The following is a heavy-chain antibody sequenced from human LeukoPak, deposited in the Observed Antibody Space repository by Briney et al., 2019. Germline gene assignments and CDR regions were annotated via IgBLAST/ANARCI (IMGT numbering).Heavy chain of an antibody. D-gene: IGHD3-10*01. CDR3: ARGTWVDYYGSGSYYNFDY. J-gene: IGHJ4*02. CDR1: GGTFSSYA. V-gene: IGHV1-69*13. Sequence: SVKVSCKASGGTFSSYAISWVRQAPGQGLEWMGGIIPIFGTANYAQKFQGRVTITADESTSTAYMELSSLRSEDTAVYNCARGTWVDYYGSGSYYNFDYWGQGTLVTVSS. CDR2: IIPIFGTA.